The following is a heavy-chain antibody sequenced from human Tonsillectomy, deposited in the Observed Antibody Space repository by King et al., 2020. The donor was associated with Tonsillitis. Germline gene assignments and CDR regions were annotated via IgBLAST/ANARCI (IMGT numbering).Heavy chain of an antibody. CDR1: GFSLSTSGVG. CDR2: IYWNDDK. J-gene: IGHJ4*02. Sequence: TLKESGPTLVKPTQTLTLTCTFSGFSLSTSGVGVGWIRQPPGKALEWLALIYWNDDKRYSPSLKSRLTITKDTSKNQVVLTMTNMDPVDTATYYCAHSKRHAGLYTGYFDYWGQGTLVTVSS. D-gene: IGHD3-16*02. CDR3: AHSKRHAGLYTGYFDY. V-gene: IGHV2-5*01.